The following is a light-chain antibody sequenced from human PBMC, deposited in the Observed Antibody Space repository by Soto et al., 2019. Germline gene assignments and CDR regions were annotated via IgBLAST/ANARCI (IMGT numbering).Light chain of an antibody. CDR3: TSHTASSTWV. CDR2: EVS. CDR1: SSDVGYDNY. V-gene: IGLV2-14*01. J-gene: IGLJ3*02. Sequence: QSVLTQPASVSGSPGQSITISCTGTSSDVGYDNYVSWFQQHPGKAPKLMIYEVSRRPSGVSNHFSGSKSANTASLTISGLQAEDEADYYCTSHTASSTWVFGGGTKVTVL.